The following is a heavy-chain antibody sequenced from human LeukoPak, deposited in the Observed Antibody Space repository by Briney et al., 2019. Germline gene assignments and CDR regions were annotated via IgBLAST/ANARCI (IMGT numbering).Heavy chain of an antibody. J-gene: IGHJ3*02. D-gene: IGHD5-24*01. V-gene: IGHV3-9*01. Sequence: PGGSLRLSCSASGFTFDNYAMHWVRQAPMKGLEWVASINWRSDEIGYADSVKGRFTISRDNAKNSLYLQMNSLRAEDTALYYCAKDSTRWLQFPGAFDIWGQGTMVTVSS. CDR2: INWRSDEI. CDR1: GFTFDNYA. CDR3: AKDSTRWLQFPGAFDI.